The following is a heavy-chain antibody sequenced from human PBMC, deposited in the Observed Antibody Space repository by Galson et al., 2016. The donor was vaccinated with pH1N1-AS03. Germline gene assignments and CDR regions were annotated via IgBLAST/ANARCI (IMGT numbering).Heavy chain of an antibody. Sequence: CAGSGFSFRTYWMSWVRHAPGKGLEWLANIRQDGGEKYYVDSMKGRFTISRDNAKNSLYLQMNSLRAEDTAVYYCARNWRNGEGSWNFFHYWGQGTLVTVSS. CDR3: ARNWRNGEGSWNFFHY. CDR2: IRQDGGEK. V-gene: IGHV3-7*03. J-gene: IGHJ4*02. D-gene: IGHD1-1*01. CDR1: GFSFRTYW.